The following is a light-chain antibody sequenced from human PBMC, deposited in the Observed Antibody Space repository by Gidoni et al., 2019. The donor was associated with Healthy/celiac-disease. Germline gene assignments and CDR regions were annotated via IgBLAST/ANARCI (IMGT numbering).Light chain of an antibody. CDR3: QQYGSSWT. Sequence: ALTQSPGTLSLSPGERATLSCRASQSVSSSYLAWYQQKPGQAPRLLIYGSSSRATGIPDRFSGSGSGTDFTLTISRLEPEYFAVYYCQQYGSSWTFGQGTKVEIK. V-gene: IGKV3-20*01. J-gene: IGKJ1*01. CDR1: QSVSSSY. CDR2: GSS.